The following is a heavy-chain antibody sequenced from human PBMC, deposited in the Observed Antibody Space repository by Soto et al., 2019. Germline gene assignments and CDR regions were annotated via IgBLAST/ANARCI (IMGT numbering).Heavy chain of an antibody. J-gene: IGHJ4*02. D-gene: IGHD2-2*02. Sequence: QVQLVQSGAEVKKPGSSVKVSCKASGGAFSMYAISWVRQAPGQGLEWMGGIIPIFGATNYAQKFQGRVTITADKSTGTAYMELSSLKSDDTAVYYCARGGLPAAIEVYFDYWGQGTLVTVSS. V-gene: IGHV1-69*06. CDR1: GGAFSMYA. CDR2: IIPIFGAT. CDR3: ARGGLPAAIEVYFDY.